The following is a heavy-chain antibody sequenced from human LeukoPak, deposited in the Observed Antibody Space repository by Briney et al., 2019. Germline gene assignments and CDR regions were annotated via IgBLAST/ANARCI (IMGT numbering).Heavy chain of an antibody. V-gene: IGHV4-38-2*02. D-gene: IGHD1-26*01. CDR3: ARDSGSIVGADY. J-gene: IGHJ4*02. Sequence: PSETLSLTCTVSGYSISSGYYWGWIRQPPGKGLEWIGSIYHSGSTYYNPSLKSRVTISVDTSKNQFSLKLSSVTAADTAVYYCARDSGSIVGADYWGQGTLVTVSS. CDR2: IYHSGST. CDR1: GYSISSGYY.